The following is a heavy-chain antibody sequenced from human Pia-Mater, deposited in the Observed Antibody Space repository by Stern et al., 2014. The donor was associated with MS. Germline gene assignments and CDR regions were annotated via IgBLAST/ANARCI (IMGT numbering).Heavy chain of an antibody. Sequence: VQLVESGAEVKKPGASVKGQCKASGYTFTRYGISRGRQAPGQGLEWMGGVSAYNGNKTYGKKRQGRVTPTNDPDTGEAYMEQRSLRSDDTAVYYCARALGYYDFWSGYLDYWGQGTLVTVSS. J-gene: IGHJ4*02. D-gene: IGHD3-3*01. CDR3: ARALGYYDFWSGYLDY. CDR2: VSAYNGNK. CDR1: GYTFTRYG. V-gene: IGHV1-18*01.